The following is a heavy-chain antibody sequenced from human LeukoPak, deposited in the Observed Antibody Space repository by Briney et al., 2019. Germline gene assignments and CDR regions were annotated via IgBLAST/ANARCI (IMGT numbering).Heavy chain of an antibody. Sequence: GGSLRLSCAASGFTFSSYSMNWVRQAPGKGLEWVSSISSSSSYIYYADSVKGRFTISRDNAKNSLYLQMNSLRAEDTAGYYCATLPSAYCGGDCPTNFDYWGQGTLVTVSS. CDR1: GFTFSSYS. CDR2: ISSSSSYI. V-gene: IGHV3-21*01. CDR3: ATLPSAYCGGDCPTNFDY. J-gene: IGHJ4*02. D-gene: IGHD2-21*02.